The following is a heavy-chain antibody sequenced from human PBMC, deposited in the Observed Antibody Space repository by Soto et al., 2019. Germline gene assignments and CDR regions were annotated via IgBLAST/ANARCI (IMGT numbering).Heavy chain of an antibody. Sequence: QIQLVQSGAEVKKPGASVKVSCKASGYTFTSYGISWVRQAPGQGLEWMGWISAYNGNTNYAQNLQGRVTMTTDTYARAAYMGRRCLRYDDTAVYYCAREGYSFRFREHWYGIDHWGQGSLVTVSS. CDR2: ISAYNGNT. D-gene: IGHD5-18*01. CDR1: GYTFTSYG. CDR3: AREGYSFRFREHWYGIDH. J-gene: IGHJ4*02. V-gene: IGHV1-18*01.